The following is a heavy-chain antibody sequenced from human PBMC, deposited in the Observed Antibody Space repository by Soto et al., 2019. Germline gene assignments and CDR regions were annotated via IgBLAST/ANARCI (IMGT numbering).Heavy chain of an antibody. CDR1: GFSVNSNF. CDR3: RAWLLTESFDV. V-gene: IGHV3-53*01. Sequence: VQLVESGGGLMQPGGSLRLSCAASGFSVNSNFMNWVRKAPGKGLEWVSFTPRTGATLYADSVKGRLLVSRDDANNAVYLRLNTLTVDDTAVYYCRAWLLTESFDVWGPGTVVTVSA. J-gene: IGHJ3*01. CDR2: TPRTGAT. D-gene: IGHD3-22*01.